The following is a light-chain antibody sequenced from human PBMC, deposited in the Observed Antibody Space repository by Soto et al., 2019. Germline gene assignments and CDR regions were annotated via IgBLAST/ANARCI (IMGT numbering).Light chain of an antibody. J-gene: IGKJ3*01. V-gene: IGKV3-11*01. Sequence: EIVLTQSPATLSLSPGERATLSCRASQSIRNYLAWYQQKPGQSPRLLIYDASNRATDVPARFSGSGSGTDFTLSISSLEPEDFAVYFCQQRSSWPRTFGPGTKVDIK. CDR2: DAS. CDR3: QQRSSWPRT. CDR1: QSIRNY.